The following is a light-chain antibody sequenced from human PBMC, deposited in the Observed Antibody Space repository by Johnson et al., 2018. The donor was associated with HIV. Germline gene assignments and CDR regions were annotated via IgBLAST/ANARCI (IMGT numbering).Light chain of an antibody. CDR3: AAWDDSLNGSYV. J-gene: IGLJ1*01. CDR2: GNN. CDR1: SSNIGNNY. V-gene: IGLV1-51*02. Sequence: QSILTQPPSVSAAPGQKVTISCSGSSSNIGNNYVSWYQQLPGTAPKLLIYGNNQRPSGIPDRFSGSKSGTSAILGITGLQTGDEADYYFAAWDDSLNGSYVFGTGTKVTVL.